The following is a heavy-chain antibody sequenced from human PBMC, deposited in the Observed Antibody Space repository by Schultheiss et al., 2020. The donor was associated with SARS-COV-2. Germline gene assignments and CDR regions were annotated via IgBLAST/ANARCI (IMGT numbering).Heavy chain of an antibody. Sequence: GESLKISCAASGFTFSSYDMHWVRQATGKGLEWVSAIGTAGDTYYPGSVKGRFTISRENAKNSLYLQMNSLRAGDTAVYYCARDERIQVVAATLDDYYGMDVWGQGTTVTVSS. CDR1: GFTFSSYD. J-gene: IGHJ6*02. CDR3: ARDERIQVVAATLDDYYGMDV. CDR2: IGTAGDT. D-gene: IGHD2-15*01. V-gene: IGHV3-13*01.